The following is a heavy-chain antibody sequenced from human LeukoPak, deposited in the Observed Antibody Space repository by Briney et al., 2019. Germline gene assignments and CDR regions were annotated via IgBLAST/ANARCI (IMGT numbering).Heavy chain of an antibody. V-gene: IGHV1-24*01. CDR1: GYTLTELS. CDR2: FDPEDGET. D-gene: IGHD6-19*01. CDR3: TTGGSGWYDWFDP. J-gene: IGHJ5*02. Sequence: SVKVSCKVSGYTLTELSMHWVRQAPGKGLEWMGGFDPEDGETIYAQKFQGRVTMTEDTSTDTAYMELSSLRSEDTAVYYCTTGGSGWYDWFDPWGQGTLVTVSS.